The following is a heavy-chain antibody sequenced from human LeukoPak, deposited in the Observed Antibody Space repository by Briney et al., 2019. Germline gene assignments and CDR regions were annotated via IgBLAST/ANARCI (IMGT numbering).Heavy chain of an antibody. D-gene: IGHD4-23*01. V-gene: IGHV1-18*01. Sequence: ASVKVSCKASGYTFTSYGISWVRQAPGQGLEWMGWISAYNGNTNYAQKLQGRVTMTTDTSTSTAYMELRSLRSDDTAVYYCARDAPRRWAAGGNSVWHDYWGQGTLVTVSS. J-gene: IGHJ4*02. CDR3: ARDAPRRWAAGGNSVWHDY. CDR2: ISAYNGNT. CDR1: GYTFTSYG.